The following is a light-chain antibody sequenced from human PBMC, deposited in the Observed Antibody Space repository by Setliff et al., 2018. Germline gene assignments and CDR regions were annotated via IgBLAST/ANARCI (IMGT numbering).Light chain of an antibody. J-gene: IGLJ3*02. Sequence: SYELTQPPSVSVAPGKTARITCGGNNIGSKGVHWYQQKPGQAPVLVIYYDSDRPSGIPEQFSGSNSGNTATLTISRVEAGDEADYYCQVWDSSSDQWVFGGGTQLTVL. V-gene: IGLV3-21*04. CDR1: NIGSKG. CDR3: QVWDSSSDQWV. CDR2: YDS.